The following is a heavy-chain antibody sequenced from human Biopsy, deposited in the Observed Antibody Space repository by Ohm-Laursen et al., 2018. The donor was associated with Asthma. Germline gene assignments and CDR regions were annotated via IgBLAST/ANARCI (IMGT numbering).Heavy chain of an antibody. J-gene: IGHJ4*02. Sequence: SSVKVSCKSLGGTFNTYVIGWGRQAPGQGLEWVGGINSVFGTTTYPQKFQDRVTITADDSTSTVYMELSSLRPEDTAVYYCARKAGSCISRTCYSLDFWGQGTLVTVSS. D-gene: IGHD2-2*01. CDR1: GGTFNTYV. CDR2: INSVFGTT. V-gene: IGHV1-69*01. CDR3: ARKAGSCISRTCYSLDF.